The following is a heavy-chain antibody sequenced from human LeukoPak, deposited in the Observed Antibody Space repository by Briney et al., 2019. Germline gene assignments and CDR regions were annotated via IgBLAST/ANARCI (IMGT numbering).Heavy chain of an antibody. V-gene: IGHV3-21*01. CDR2: ITSGGDYI. CDR3: ARGHYDVLAASYKWTPDY. D-gene: IGHD3-9*01. J-gene: IGHJ4*02. Sequence: GGSLRLSCAASGFTFNTFNMNWVRQAPGKGLEWVSSITSGGDYIYYADSVKGRFTTSRGNAKNSLSLQLNSLRVEDTAVYYCARGHYDVLAASYKWTPDYWGQGTLVTVSS. CDR1: GFTFNTFN.